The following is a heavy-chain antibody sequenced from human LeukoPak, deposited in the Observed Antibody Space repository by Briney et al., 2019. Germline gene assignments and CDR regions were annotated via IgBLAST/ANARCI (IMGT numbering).Heavy chain of an antibody. D-gene: IGHD6-19*01. CDR2: IYYSGST. CDR1: GGSINSYY. Sequence: SETLSLTCTVSGGSINSYYWTWIRQPPGKGLEWIGYIYYSGSTNYNSSLKSRVSISIDTSKNQFSLKLTSVTAADTAVYYCARDGHSSGWLDYWGQGAMITVSS. CDR3: ARDGHSSGWLDY. J-gene: IGHJ4*02. V-gene: IGHV4-59*01.